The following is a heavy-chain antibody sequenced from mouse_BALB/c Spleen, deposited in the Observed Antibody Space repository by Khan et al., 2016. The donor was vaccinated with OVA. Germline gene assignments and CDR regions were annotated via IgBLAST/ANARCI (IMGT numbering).Heavy chain of an antibody. CDR1: GYTFTIYG. CDR2: INTYPGEP. CDR3: ARISSYWYSDV. V-gene: IGHV9-1*02. J-gene: IGHJ1*01. Sequence: QIQLVQSGPELKKPGETVKISCKASGYTFTIYGMNWVKQAPGKGLKWMGWINTYPGEPTYADDFKGRFVFSLETSASTAYLQISNLKNEDMTTYFCARISSYWYSDVWGAGTTVTVSS. D-gene: IGHD6-2*01.